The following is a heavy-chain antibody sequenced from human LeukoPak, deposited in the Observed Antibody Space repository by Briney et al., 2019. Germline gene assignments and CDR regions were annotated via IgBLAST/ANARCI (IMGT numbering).Heavy chain of an antibody. CDR2: INPVTGAT. J-gene: IGHJ4*02. V-gene: IGHV1-2*02. Sequence: VASVKVSCKASGYTFSGYYMHWLRQAPGQGLEWMGWINPVTGATKYEQKFQGRVTMTRDTSISTAYMELSSLRSDDTAVYYCARDQRPAHTSYDFPGDWGQGTLVSVSS. CDR3: ARDQRPAHTSYDFPGD. CDR1: GYTFSGYY. D-gene: IGHD5-12*01.